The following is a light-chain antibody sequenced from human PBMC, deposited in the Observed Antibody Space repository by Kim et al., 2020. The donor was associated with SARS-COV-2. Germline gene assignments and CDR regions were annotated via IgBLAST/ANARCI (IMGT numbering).Light chain of an antibody. V-gene: IGLV2-14*01. J-gene: IGLJ1*01. CDR1: SSDVGGYNY. CDR2: DVS. CDR3: SSYTSSSTYV. Sequence: QSALTQPASVSGSPGQSITISCTGTSSDVGGYNYVSWYQQQPGKAPKLMIYDVSKRPSGVSNRFSGSKSGNTASLTISGLQAEDEADYYCSSYTSSSTYVFGTGTQVTVL.